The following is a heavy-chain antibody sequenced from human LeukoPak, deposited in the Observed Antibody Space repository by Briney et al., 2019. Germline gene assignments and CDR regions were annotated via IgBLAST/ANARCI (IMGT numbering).Heavy chain of an antibody. Sequence: ASVKVSCKVSGYTLTELSMHWVRQAPGKGLEWMGGFDPEDGETIYAQKFQGRVTMTEDTSTDTAYMELSSLRSEDTAVYYCATDLKFWSGRPGYYFDYWGQGTLVTVSS. CDR2: FDPEDGET. CDR3: ATDLKFWSGRPGYYFDY. CDR1: GYTLTELS. D-gene: IGHD3-3*01. J-gene: IGHJ4*02. V-gene: IGHV1-24*01.